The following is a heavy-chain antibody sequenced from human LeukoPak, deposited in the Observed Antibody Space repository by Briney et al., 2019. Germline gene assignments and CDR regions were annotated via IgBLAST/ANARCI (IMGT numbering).Heavy chain of an antibody. D-gene: IGHD6-6*01. Sequence: SETLSLTCAVYGGSFSGYYWSWIRQPPRKGLEWIGEINHSGSTHYKPSPKSRVTISVDTSKNKFSLKLRSVTAADTAAYYCARGGPRIAGRPLSVGTHQFDPWGQGTLVTVSS. V-gene: IGHV4-34*01. J-gene: IGHJ5*02. CDR1: GGSFSGYY. CDR2: INHSGST. CDR3: ARGGPRIAGRPLSVGTHQFDP.